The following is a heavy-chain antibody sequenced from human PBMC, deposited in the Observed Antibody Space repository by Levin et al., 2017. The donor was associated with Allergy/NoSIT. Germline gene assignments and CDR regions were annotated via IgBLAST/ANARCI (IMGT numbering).Heavy chain of an antibody. D-gene: IGHD6-13*01. CDR1: GFTFSDYY. CDR2: ISSSSSYT. V-gene: IGHV3-11*05. Sequence: LSLTCAASGFTFSDYYMSWIRQAPGKGLEWVSYISSSSSYTNYADSVKGRFTISRDNAKNSLYLQMNSLRAEDTAVYYCARGGEQQLANDYWGQGTLVTVSS. CDR3: ARGGEQQLANDY. J-gene: IGHJ4*02.